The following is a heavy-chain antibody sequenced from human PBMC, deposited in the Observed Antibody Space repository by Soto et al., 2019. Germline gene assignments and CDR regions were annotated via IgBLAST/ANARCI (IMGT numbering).Heavy chain of an antibody. J-gene: IGHJ4*02. CDR2: INHSGST. CDR3: AKQESDWNDHFDY. V-gene: IGHV4-34*01. D-gene: IGHD1-1*01. CDR1: GGSFSGYY. Sequence: SETLSLTCAVYGGSFSGYYWTWIRQPPGTGLEWIGEINHSGSTNYNPSLKSRVTISIDTSKNQFSQKLSSVTAADTAVYYCAKQESDWNDHFDYWGQGTLVTVSS.